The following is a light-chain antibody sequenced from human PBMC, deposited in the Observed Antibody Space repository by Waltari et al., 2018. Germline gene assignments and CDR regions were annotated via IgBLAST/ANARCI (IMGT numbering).Light chain of an antibody. J-gene: IGLJ2*01. CDR3: QAWDIKNVI. V-gene: IGLV3-1*01. CDR2: QDT. CDR1: NFENKL. Sequence: HELTQAHSVSASPGPTAAITCSGYNFENKLTSWYQQKPGQSPVLVLYQDTKRPSGISERFSGSNSGDTATLTITGTQTTDEADYYCQAWDIKNVIFGGGTKLTVL.